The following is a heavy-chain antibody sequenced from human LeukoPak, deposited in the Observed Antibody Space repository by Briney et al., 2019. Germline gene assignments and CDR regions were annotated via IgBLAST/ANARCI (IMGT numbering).Heavy chain of an antibody. D-gene: IGHD3-9*01. CDR1: GFTFSSYG. CDR3: STLTSRYLPDS. Sequence: GGSLRLSCAASGFTFSSYGMSWVRQAPGKGLEWVGRIKSKADGETTDYAAPVKGRFTFSRDDSKNMLYLQMNGLKSEDTAVYYCSTLTSRYLPDSWGQGTLVTVSS. J-gene: IGHJ4*02. V-gene: IGHV3-15*01. CDR2: IKSKADGETT.